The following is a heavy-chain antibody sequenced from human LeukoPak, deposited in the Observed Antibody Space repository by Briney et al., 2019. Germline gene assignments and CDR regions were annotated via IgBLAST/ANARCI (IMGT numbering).Heavy chain of an antibody. Sequence: GGSLRLSCAASGFTFSSYAMTWVRQAPGKGLEWVSSISVNGGTTYYADSVKGRFTISRDSSKNTLYLQMNSLRAEDTAVYYCVKGGGNVRRYFEYWGQGTLVTVSS. J-gene: IGHJ4*02. CDR3: VKGGGNVRRYFEY. V-gene: IGHV3-23*01. CDR2: ISVNGGTT. CDR1: GFTFSSYA. D-gene: IGHD4-23*01.